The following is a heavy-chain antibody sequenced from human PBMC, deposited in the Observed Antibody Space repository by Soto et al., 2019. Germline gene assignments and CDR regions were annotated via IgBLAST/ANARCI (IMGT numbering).Heavy chain of an antibody. J-gene: IGHJ4*02. CDR2: IYYSGST. V-gene: IGHV4-59*01. CDR3: ARTVMPVGNLAAFDH. D-gene: IGHD7-27*01. CDR1: GGSMSSYY. Sequence: SETLSLTCTVSGGSMSSYYWSWIRQSPGKGLEWIGYIYYSGSTNYNPSLKSRVAISLDTSKNQCSLKLTSVTAADSAVYFCARTVMPVGNLAAFDHWGQGVLVTVSS.